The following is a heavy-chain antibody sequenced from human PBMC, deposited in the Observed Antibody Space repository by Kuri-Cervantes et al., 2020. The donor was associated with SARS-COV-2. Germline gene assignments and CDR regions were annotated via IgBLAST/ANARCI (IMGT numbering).Heavy chain of an antibody. Sequence: ASVKVSCKASGYTFTSYYMHWVRQAPGQGLEWMGIINPSGGSTSYAQKFQGRVTISVDTSKNQFSLKLSSVTAADTAVYYCACLGGYSSSWYQMEAFDIWGQGTMVTVSS. CDR3: ACLGGYSSSWYQMEAFDI. CDR1: GYTFTSYY. CDR2: INPSGGST. V-gene: IGHV1-46*01. D-gene: IGHD6-13*01. J-gene: IGHJ3*02.